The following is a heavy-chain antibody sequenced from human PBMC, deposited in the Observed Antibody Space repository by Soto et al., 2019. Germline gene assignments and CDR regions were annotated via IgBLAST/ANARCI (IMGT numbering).Heavy chain of an antibody. D-gene: IGHD6-13*01. CDR2: TYYRSKWYN. Sequence: TISLPCAISGDSVSSNSAAWNWIRQSPSRGLEWLGRTYYRSKWYNDYAVSVKSRITINPDTSKNQFSLQLNSVTPEDTAVYYCARELQLDEGNWFNPWGQGTLVTVSS. CDR3: ARELQLDEGNWFNP. CDR1: GDSVSSNSAA. V-gene: IGHV6-1*01. J-gene: IGHJ5*02.